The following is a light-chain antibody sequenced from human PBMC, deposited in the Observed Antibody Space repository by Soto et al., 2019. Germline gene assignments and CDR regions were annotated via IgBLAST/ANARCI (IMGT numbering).Light chain of an antibody. J-gene: IGLJ1*01. CDR1: SSNIGSNT. V-gene: IGLV1-44*01. Sequence: SALTPAHSASRTPGHYVNISCSGRSSNIGSNTVNWYQQLPGTAPKLLIYSNNQRPSGVPDRFSGSKSGTSASLAISGLQSEDEADYYCAAWDDSLNGYVFGTGTKVTVL. CDR2: SNN. CDR3: AAWDDSLNGYV.